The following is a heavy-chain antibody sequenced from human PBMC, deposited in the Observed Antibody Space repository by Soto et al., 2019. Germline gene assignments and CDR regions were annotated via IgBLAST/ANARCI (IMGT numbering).Heavy chain of an antibody. CDR3: AKDRDDNRNYVFEY. V-gene: IGHV3-23*01. CDR1: GFTFTNYA. D-gene: IGHD4-4*01. CDR2: SSGSGSGGST. Sequence: EVQLLESGGGLVQPGGSLRLSCAASGFTFTNYAMTWVRQAPGKGLEWVSISSGSGSGGSTNYADSVKGRFTISRDNSKNTLYIQMNSLRVEDTAVYYCAKDRDDNRNYVFEYWGQGARVTVSS. J-gene: IGHJ4*02.